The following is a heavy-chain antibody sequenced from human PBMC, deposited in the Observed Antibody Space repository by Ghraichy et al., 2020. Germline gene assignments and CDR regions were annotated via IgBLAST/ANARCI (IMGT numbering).Heavy chain of an antibody. V-gene: IGHV3-21*01. D-gene: IGHD6-19*01. CDR3: ARDQVAGPRGNY. J-gene: IGHJ4*02. Sequence: GGSLRLSCAASGFTFSSYSMNWVRQAPGKGLEWVSSISSSSSYIYYADSVKGRFTISRDNAKNSLYLQMNSLRAEDTAVYYCARDQVAGPRGNYWGQGTLVTVSS. CDR2: ISSSSSYI. CDR1: GFTFSSYS.